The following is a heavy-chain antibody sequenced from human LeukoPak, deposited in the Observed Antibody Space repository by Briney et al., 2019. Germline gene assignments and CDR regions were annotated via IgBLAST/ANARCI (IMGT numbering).Heavy chain of an antibody. Sequence: SETLSLTCAVYGGSFSGYYWSWIRQPPGKGLGWIGEINHSGNTNYNPSLKSRVTISVDTSKNQFSLKLSSVTAADTAVYYCARAYYYGSGSYYNVQKYYFDYWGQGTLVTVSS. CDR2: INHSGNT. CDR1: GGSFSGYY. CDR3: ARAYYYGSGSYYNVQKYYFDY. D-gene: IGHD3-10*01. V-gene: IGHV4-34*01. J-gene: IGHJ4*02.